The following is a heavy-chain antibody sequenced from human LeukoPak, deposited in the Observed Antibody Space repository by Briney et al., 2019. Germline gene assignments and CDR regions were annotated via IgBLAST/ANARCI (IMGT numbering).Heavy chain of an antibody. J-gene: IGHJ4*02. V-gene: IGHV5-51*01. D-gene: IGHD5-12*01. Sequence: GESLKISCKGSGYSFTSYWIGWVRQVPGKGLEWMGIIYPGDSDTRYSPSFQGQVTISADKSISTAYLQWSSLKASDTAMYYCALSFALVATSPDYWGQGTLVTVSS. CDR2: IYPGDSDT. CDR3: ALSFALVATSPDY. CDR1: GYSFTSYW.